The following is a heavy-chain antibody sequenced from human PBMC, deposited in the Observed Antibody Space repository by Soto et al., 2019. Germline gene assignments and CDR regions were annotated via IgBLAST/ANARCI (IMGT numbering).Heavy chain of an antibody. CDR2: IKRKIDGETI. V-gene: IGHV3-15*01. CDR1: GFTFSHVW. CDR3: ATEASCSSTNCPRAFAI. J-gene: IGHJ3*02. Sequence: EVQLVESGGGLEKPGGSLRLSCAASGFTFSHVWMSWVRQAPGKGLEWVGRIKRKIDGETIDYAAPVKGRFTISRDDSKDTLYLQMNSLKTEDTAVYYCATEASCSSTNCPRAFAIWGQGTVVTVSS. D-gene: IGHD2-2*01.